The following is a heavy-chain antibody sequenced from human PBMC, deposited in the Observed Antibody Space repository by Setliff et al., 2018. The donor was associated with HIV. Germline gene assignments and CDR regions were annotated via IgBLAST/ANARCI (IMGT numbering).Heavy chain of an antibody. J-gene: IGHJ4*02. D-gene: IGHD3-22*01. CDR1: GFTFSSYS. V-gene: IGHV3-49*04. CDR2: IRSKAYGGTT. Sequence: GGSLRLSCAASGFTFSSYSMNWVRQAPGKGLEWVGFIRSKAYGGTTEYAASVKGRFTISRDDSKSIAYLQMNSLKTEDTAVYYCTRGGITMIVVVTDYWGQGTLVTVSS. CDR3: TRGGITMIVVVTDY.